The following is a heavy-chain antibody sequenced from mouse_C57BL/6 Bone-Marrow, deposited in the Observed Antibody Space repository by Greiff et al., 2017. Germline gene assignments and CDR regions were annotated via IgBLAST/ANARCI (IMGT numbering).Heavy chain of an antibody. Sequence: EVQLVESGPGLVKPSQSLSLTCSVTGYSITSGYYWNWIRQFPGNKLEWMGYISYDGSNNYNPSLKNRISITRDTSKNQFFLKLNSVTTEDTATYYCAREYYGSGAYFDYWGQGTTLTVSS. D-gene: IGHD1-1*01. CDR1: GYSITSGYY. CDR2: ISYDGSN. J-gene: IGHJ2*01. CDR3: AREYYGSGAYFDY. V-gene: IGHV3-6*01.